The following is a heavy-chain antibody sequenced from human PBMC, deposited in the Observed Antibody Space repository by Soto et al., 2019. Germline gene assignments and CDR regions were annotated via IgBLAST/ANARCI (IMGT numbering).Heavy chain of an antibody. CDR1: GYTFTSYD. D-gene: IGHD3-3*01. V-gene: IGHV1-8*01. Sequence: AASVKVSCKASGYTFTSYDINWVRQATGQGVEGMGWMNPNSGNTGYAQKFQGRVTMTRNTSISTAYMELSSLRSEDTAVYYCAIKARDSYFWSGPTRSFYYYGMDVWGQGTTVTVSS. CDR3: AIKARDSYFWSGPTRSFYYYGMDV. CDR2: MNPNSGNT. J-gene: IGHJ6*02.